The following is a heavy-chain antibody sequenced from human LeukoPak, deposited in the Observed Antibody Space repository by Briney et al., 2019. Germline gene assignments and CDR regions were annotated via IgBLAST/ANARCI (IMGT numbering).Heavy chain of an antibody. CDR1: GFTVSSNY. Sequence: GGSLRLSCAASGFTVSSNYMSWVRQAPGKGLEWVSYISSSSSTIYYADSVKGRFTISRDNAKNSLYLQMNSLRAEDTAVYYCASIDYDFWSGYSPGKRYYYYMDVWGKGTTVTVSS. CDR2: ISSSSSTI. CDR3: ASIDYDFWSGYSPGKRYYYYMDV. J-gene: IGHJ6*03. D-gene: IGHD3-3*01. V-gene: IGHV3-48*01.